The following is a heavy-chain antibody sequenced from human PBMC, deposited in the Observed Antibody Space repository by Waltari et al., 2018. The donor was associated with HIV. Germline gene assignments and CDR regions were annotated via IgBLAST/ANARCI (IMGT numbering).Heavy chain of an antibody. J-gene: IGHJ3*02. CDR2: IWYDGSNK. CDR3: ARANYGLDSRRGTLDI. V-gene: IGHV3-33*01. D-gene: IGHD3-10*01. Sequence: WVRQAPGKGLEWVAVIWYDGSNKYYADSVKGRFTISRDNSKNTMYLQMNSLRAEDTAVYYCARANYGLDSRRGTLDIWGQGTTVTVSS.